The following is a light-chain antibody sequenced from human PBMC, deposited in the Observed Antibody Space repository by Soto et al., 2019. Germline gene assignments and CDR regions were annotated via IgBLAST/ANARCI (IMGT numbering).Light chain of an antibody. CDR3: QQYNIWPPLT. CDR1: QSVSSN. CDR2: GAS. V-gene: IGKV3-15*01. Sequence: EIVLTQSPGTLSLSPGERATLSCRASQSVSSNLAWYQQKPGQAPRLLIYGASTRATGIPARFSGSGSGTEFTPTIISLQYEDFAVYYCQQYNIWPPLTFGGGTKVEI. J-gene: IGKJ4*01.